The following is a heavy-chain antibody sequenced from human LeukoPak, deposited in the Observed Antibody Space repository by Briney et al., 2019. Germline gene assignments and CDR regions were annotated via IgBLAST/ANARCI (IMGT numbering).Heavy chain of an antibody. CDR2: IYYGGST. CDR3: ARQALPDLNWFDP. CDR1: GGSISSSSYY. Sequence: SETLSLTCTVSGGSISSSSYYWGWIRQPPGKGLEYIGTIYYGGSTYYSPSLKSRVAISVDTSRNQFSLKLTSVTATDTAVYYCARQALPDLNWFDPWGQGTLVTVSS. D-gene: IGHD1-14*01. J-gene: IGHJ5*02. V-gene: IGHV4-39*01.